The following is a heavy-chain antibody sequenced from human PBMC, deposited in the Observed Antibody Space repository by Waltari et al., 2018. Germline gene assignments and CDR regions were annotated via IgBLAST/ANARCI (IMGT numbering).Heavy chain of an antibody. J-gene: IGHJ4*02. CDR3: ARHSRTTVTTGYFDY. Sequence: QVQLQQWGAGLLKPSETLSLTCAVYGGSFSGYYWSWIRQPPGKGLEWIGEINHSGSTNYNPSLKSRVTISVDTSKNQFSLKLSSVTAADTAVYYCARHSRTTVTTGYFDYWGQGTLVTVSS. D-gene: IGHD4-17*01. CDR2: INHSGST. CDR1: GGSFSGYY. V-gene: IGHV4-34*01.